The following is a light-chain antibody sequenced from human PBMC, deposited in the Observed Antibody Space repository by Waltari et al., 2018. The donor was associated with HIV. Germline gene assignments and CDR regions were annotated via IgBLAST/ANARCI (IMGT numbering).Light chain of an antibody. J-gene: IGKJ3*01. CDR2: YVS. CDR3: LQVNVLPFT. CDR1: LSVGDR. Sequence: IVLTQSPDFQSVTAKEKVTITCRASLSVGDRIHWYQQKPHHSPKLHIKYVSQSVLGVPSRFSGSGSGTDFTLTINGLEAEDAATYYCLQVNVLPFTFGPGTKVDI. V-gene: IGKV6-21*01.